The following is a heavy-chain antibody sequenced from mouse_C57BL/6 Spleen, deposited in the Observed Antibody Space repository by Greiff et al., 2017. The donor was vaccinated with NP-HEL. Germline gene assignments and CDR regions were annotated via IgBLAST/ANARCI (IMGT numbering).Heavy chain of an antibody. CDR2: IYPGDGDT. Sequence: VQLVESGAELVKPGASVKISCKASGYAFSSYWMNWVKQRPGKGLEWIGQIYPGDGDTNYNGKFKGKATLTADKSSSTAYMQLSSLTSEDSAVYFVARGSSYYGSWYFDVWGTGTTVTVAS. CDR3: ARGSSYYGSWYFDV. J-gene: IGHJ1*03. V-gene: IGHV1-80*01. D-gene: IGHD1-1*01. CDR1: GYAFSSYW.